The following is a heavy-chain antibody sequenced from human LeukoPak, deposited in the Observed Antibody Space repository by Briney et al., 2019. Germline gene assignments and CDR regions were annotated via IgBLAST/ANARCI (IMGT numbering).Heavy chain of an antibody. Sequence: GASVKVPCKVSGYTLTELSMHWVRQAPGKGLEWMGGFDPEDGETIYAQKFQGRVTMTEDTSTDTAYMELSSLRSEDTAVYYCATRPRVLRFGEYHFDYWGQGTLVTVSS. CDR1: GYTLTELS. CDR3: ATRPRVLRFGEYHFDY. V-gene: IGHV1-24*01. J-gene: IGHJ4*02. D-gene: IGHD3-10*01. CDR2: FDPEDGET.